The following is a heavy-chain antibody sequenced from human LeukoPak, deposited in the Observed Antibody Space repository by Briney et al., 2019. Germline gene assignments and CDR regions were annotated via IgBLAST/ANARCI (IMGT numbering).Heavy chain of an antibody. V-gene: IGHV3-21*01. Sequence: GGSLRLSCAASGFTFSSYSMNWVRQAPGKGLEWVSSISSSSSYIYYADSVKGRFTISRDNAKNSLYLQMNSLRAEDTAVYYCARGGYDFWGGYSENPLDYWGQGTLVTVSS. D-gene: IGHD3-3*01. CDR2: ISSSSSYI. CDR1: GFTFSSYS. J-gene: IGHJ4*02. CDR3: ARGGYDFWGGYSENPLDY.